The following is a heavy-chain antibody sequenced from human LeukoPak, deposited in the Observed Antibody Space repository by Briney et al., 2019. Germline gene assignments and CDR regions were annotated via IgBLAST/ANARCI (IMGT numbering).Heavy chain of an antibody. V-gene: IGHV1-46*01. CDR1: GYTFTGYY. CDR2: INPSGGST. D-gene: IGHD5-18*01. J-gene: IGHJ5*02. CDR3: ARARSAMEGIDP. Sequence: SSVNVSCKASGYTFTGYYMHWVRQAPGQGLEWMGWINPSGGSTSYAQRFQGRVTMTRDMSTSTVYMELSSLRSEDTAVYYCARARSAMEGIDPWGQGTLVTVSS.